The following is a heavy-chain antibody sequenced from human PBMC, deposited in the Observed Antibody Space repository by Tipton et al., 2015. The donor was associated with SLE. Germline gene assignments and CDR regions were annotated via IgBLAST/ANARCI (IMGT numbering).Heavy chain of an antibody. CDR1: GFTFSAYW. Sequence: LSLTCAASGFTFSAYWMSWVRQAPGKGLEWVADIKTDGSDKYHVDSVKGRFTISRDNAKNSLYLQMNSLRVEDTAVYYCAKDMGWLQSDYWGQGTLVTVSS. CDR3: AKDMGWLQSDY. D-gene: IGHD5-12*01. CDR2: IKTDGSDK. V-gene: IGHV3-7*01. J-gene: IGHJ4*02.